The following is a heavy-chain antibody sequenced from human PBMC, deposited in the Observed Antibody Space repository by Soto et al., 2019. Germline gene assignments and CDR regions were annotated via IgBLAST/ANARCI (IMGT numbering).Heavy chain of an antibody. CDR2: IIPILGIA. CDR1: GGTFSSYT. CDR3: ARGPLGQQLVLNWFDP. V-gene: IGHV1-69*02. J-gene: IGHJ5*02. D-gene: IGHD6-13*01. Sequence: GASVKVSCKASGGTFSSYTISWVRQAPGQGLEWMGRIIPILGIANYAQKFQGRVTITADKSTSTAYMELSSLRSEDTAVYYCARGPLGQQLVLNWFDPWAQGTLVTVSS.